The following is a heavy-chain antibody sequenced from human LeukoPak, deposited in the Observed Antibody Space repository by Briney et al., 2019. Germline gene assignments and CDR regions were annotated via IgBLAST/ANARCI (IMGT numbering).Heavy chain of an antibody. V-gene: IGHV4-39*07. D-gene: IGHD4-11*01. J-gene: IGHJ4*02. CDR1: GVSISSTSYY. CDR2: IYYRGST. Sequence: SETLSLTCIVSGVSISSTSYYWGWIRQPPGQGLEWIGSIYYRGSTYYTPSLNSRVTISIDTSRNQFSLEMTSVTAADTAVYYCARSEINDYSRYWGQGILVVVSS. CDR3: ARSEINDYSRY.